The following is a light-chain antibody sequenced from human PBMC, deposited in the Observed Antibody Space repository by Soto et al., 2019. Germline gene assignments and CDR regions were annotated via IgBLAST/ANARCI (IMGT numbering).Light chain of an antibody. CDR3: QQYHTWPVT. CDR1: ESVKTN. J-gene: IGKJ4*01. Sequence: RVMTQSPATLSVSPGERVTLSCMASESVKTNLSWYRHKPGQSPRLLISGESTGATGIPARFSGRGSGTEFTLTINSLQSEDFAVYYCQQYHTWPVTFGGGTKVEIK. CDR2: GES. V-gene: IGKV3-15*01.